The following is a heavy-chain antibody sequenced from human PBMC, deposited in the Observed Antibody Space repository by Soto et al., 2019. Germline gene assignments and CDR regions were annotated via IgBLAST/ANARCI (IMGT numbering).Heavy chain of an antibody. J-gene: IGHJ5*02. V-gene: IGHV4-59*01. CDR2: IYYSGST. D-gene: IGHD6-13*01. CDR1: GGSLSISY. Sequence: SETLSLTCTVSGGSLSISYWTSFRHLPGKGLEWIGYIYYSGSTNYNPSLKSRVTISVDTSKNQFSLKLSSVTAADTAVYYCARDGYSSSWYSGWFDPWGQGTLVTVS. CDR3: ARDGYSSSWYSGWFDP.